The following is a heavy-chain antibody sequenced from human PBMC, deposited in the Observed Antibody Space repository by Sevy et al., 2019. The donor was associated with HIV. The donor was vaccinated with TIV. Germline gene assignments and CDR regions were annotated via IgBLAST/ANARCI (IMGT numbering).Heavy chain of an antibody. J-gene: IGHJ4*02. CDR3: ARDSGTSYYYFDY. CDR2: TNPNTGGT. CDR1: GYTFTGYY. Sequence: ASVKVSCKPSGYTFTGYYMHWVRQAPGQGLEWMGWTNPNTGGTNSAQKFQGRVTMTRDTSFSTAYMELSSLKSDDTAVYYCARDSGTSYYYFDYWGQGTLVTVSS. V-gene: IGHV1-2*02. D-gene: IGHD1-26*01.